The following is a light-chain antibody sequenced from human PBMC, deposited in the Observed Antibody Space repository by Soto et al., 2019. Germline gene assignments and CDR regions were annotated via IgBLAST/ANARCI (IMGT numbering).Light chain of an antibody. CDR2: AAS. Sequence: DIPMTQSPSSLSASVGNRVTITCRASQTISSYLNWYQQKPGKAPKLLIYAASSLQGGVPSRFSGSGSGTDFTLTISSLQPEDFATYYCQQSYSTPFTFAPGTKVDIK. CDR1: QTISSY. CDR3: QQSYSTPFT. J-gene: IGKJ3*01. V-gene: IGKV1-39*01.